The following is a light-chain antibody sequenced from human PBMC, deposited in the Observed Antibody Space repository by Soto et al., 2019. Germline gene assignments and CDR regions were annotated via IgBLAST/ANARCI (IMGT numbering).Light chain of an antibody. CDR2: GAS. CDR1: QSVSSN. Sequence: EIVMTQSPATLSVSPGERATLSCRANQSVSSNLAWYQQKPGQAPRLLIYGASTRATGIPARFSGSGSGTEFTLTIGSLQSEDFAVYYCQQYNKFPSLTFGGGTKVEIK. J-gene: IGKJ4*01. CDR3: QQYNKFPSLT. V-gene: IGKV3-15*01.